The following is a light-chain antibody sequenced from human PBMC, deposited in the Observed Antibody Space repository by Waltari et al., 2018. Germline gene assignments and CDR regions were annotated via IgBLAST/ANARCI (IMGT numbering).Light chain of an antibody. V-gene: IGKV1-39*01. CDR3: QQSYSPLT. Sequence: DFQMTQSLSSLSASVGDRVTITCRARQSISTYLNWYQQKPGKAPNLLIYAASSLQSVVPSRFSGSGSGTDFTLTISSLQPEDFATYYCQQSYSPLTFGGGTKVEIK. CDR1: QSISTY. J-gene: IGKJ4*01. CDR2: AAS.